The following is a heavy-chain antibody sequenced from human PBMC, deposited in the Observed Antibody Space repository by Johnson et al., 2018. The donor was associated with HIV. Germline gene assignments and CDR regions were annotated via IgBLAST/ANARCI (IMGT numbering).Heavy chain of an antibody. D-gene: IGHD5-18*01. CDR2: ISWNSGSI. CDR3: ARVSLAYSYGYDAFDI. Sequence: VQLVESGGGVVRPGGSLRLSCAASGFTFDDYAMHWVRQAPGKGLEWVSGISWNSGSIGYADSVKGRFTISRDNSKNTLFLQMNSLRPEDTAVYYCARVSLAYSYGYDAFDIWGQGTMVTVSS. CDR1: GFTFDDYA. V-gene: IGHV3-9*01. J-gene: IGHJ3*02.